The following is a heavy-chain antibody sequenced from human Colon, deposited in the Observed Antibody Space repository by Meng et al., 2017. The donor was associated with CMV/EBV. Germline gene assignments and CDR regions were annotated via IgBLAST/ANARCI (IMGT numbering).Heavy chain of an antibody. CDR2: ISTDGSST. CDR1: GFTFSSYG. J-gene: IGHJ5*02. V-gene: IGHV3-74*03. D-gene: IGHD2-2*01. CDR3: ARDAGCSASVCEVTWFDL. Sequence: GGSLRLSCEVSGFTFSSYGMHWVRQVPGKGLVWVSRISTDGSSTMYADSVKGRFTISRDNAKSMVYLQMDSLGGEDTAVYYCARDAGCSASVCEVTWFDLWGQGTLVTVSS.